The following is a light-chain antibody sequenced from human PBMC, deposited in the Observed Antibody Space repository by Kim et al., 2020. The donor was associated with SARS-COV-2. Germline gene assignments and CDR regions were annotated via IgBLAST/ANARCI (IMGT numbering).Light chain of an antibody. Sequence: SYELTQPPSVSLAPGKTARITCGGNNIESKSVHWYQQKAGQAPVVVIFYDTVRPARIPERFSGSNPGNTATLTISRVEPGEEADDYCHVRESRSDYLLFG. CDR3: HVRESRSDYLL. CDR1: NIESKS. V-gene: IGLV3-21*01. J-gene: IGLJ3*02. CDR2: YDT.